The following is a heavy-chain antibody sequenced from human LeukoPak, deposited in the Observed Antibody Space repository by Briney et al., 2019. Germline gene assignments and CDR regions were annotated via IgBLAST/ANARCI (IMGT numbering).Heavy chain of an antibody. D-gene: IGHD2-15*01. V-gene: IGHV3-48*04. CDR1: GFTFSSYS. Sequence: PGGSLRLSCAASGFTFSSYSMNWVRQAPGKGLEWVSYISSSSTIYYADSVKGRFTISRDNAKNSLYLQMNSLRAEDTAVYYCATEVAEGGPQDYWGQGTLVTVSS. CDR3: ATEVAEGGPQDY. J-gene: IGHJ4*02. CDR2: ISSSSTI.